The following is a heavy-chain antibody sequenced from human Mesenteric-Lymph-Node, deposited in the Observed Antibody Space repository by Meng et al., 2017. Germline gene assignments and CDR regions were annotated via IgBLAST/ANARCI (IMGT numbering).Heavy chain of an antibody. CDR3: ARDPAAFDF. CDR1: GDSVSTNSAA. CDR2: TYYKSKWYN. Sequence: QVQRQESGPGLVKPSQTLSRTCAISGDSVSTNSAAWNWIRQSPSGGLEWLGRTYYKSKWYNDYAESVKSRITINPDTSKNQFSLQLNSVTPEDTAVYYCARDPAAFDFWGQGILVTVSS. D-gene: IGHD6-25*01. J-gene: IGHJ4*02. V-gene: IGHV6-1*01.